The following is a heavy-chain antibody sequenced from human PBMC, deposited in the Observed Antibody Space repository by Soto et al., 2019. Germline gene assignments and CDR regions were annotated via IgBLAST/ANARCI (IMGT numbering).Heavy chain of an antibody. D-gene: IGHD2-2*03. CDR1: CGSVSRSSYY. V-gene: IGHV4-39*01. Sequence: QLQLQESGPGLVRPSETLYLTCSGSCGSVSRSSYYWGWIRQPPGKGLEWIGSIFYGCTTYCPSLKSRVTISIDTSENQFSLKLTSVTAADMAVYYCARHGYSSAFGFWGEGTMVTVSS. J-gene: IGHJ3*01. CDR3: ARHGYSSAFGF. CDR2: IFYGCTT.